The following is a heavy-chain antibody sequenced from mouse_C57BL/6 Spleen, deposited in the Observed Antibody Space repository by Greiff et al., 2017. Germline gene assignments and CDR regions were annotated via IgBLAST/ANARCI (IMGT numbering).Heavy chain of an antibody. Sequence: QVQLQQSGPELVKPGASVKISCKASGYAFSSSWMNWVKQRPGKGLEWIGRIYPGDGDTNYNGTFKGKATLTADKSSSTAYMQLSSLTSEDSSVYFCARKGGNTGNYYAMDYWGQGTSVTVSS. CDR2: IYPGDGDT. CDR1: GYAFSSSW. V-gene: IGHV1-82*01. J-gene: IGHJ4*01. D-gene: IGHD2-1*01. CDR3: ARKGGNTGNYYAMDY.